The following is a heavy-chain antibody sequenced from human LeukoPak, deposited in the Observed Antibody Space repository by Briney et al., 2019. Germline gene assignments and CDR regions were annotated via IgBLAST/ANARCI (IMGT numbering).Heavy chain of an antibody. CDR3: ARDHYYDGRGRFDP. D-gene: IGHD3-16*01. CDR2: VYFDGGT. J-gene: IGHJ5*02. CDR1: GGSVTSGIYH. V-gene: IGHV4-39*07. Sequence: SETLSLTCTVSGGSVTSGIYHWGWIRQSPGKGLEWIGSVYFDGGTHYNPSLQSRVTVSIDTSKNQFSLRLSSVTAADTALYYCARDHYYDGRGRFDPWGQGTLVTASS.